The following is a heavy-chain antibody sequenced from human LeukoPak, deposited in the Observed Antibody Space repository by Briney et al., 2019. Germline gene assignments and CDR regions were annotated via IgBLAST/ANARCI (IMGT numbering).Heavy chain of an antibody. J-gene: IGHJ4*02. V-gene: IGHV3-23*01. Sequence: GESLKISCATSGFTFSSYAMSWVRQAPGKGLECVSGISYSGGSTYYADSVKGRFTITRDNSKNTLYLQMNSLRAEDTAVYYCAKETDSSGYYPFDYWGQGTLVTVSS. CDR1: GFTFSSYA. CDR3: AKETDSSGYYPFDY. CDR2: ISYSGGST. D-gene: IGHD3-22*01.